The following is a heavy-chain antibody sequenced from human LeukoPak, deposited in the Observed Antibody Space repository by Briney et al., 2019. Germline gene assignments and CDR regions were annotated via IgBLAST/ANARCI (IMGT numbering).Heavy chain of an antibody. D-gene: IGHD2-15*01. CDR2: IYYSGST. CDR1: GGSISSYY. CDR3: VRRPAPSGPTYRAFDI. V-gene: IGHV4-59*01. Sequence: SETLSLTCTVSGGSISSYYWSWIRQPPGKGLEWIGYIYYSGSTNYNPSLKSRVTISVDTSKNQFSLKLSSVTAADTAVYYCVRRPAPSGPTYRAFDIWGQGTMVTVSS. J-gene: IGHJ3*02.